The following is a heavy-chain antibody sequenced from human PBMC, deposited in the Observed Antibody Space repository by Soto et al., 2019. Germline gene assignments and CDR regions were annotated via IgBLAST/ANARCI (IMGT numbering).Heavy chain of an antibody. Sequence: QVQLQESGPGLVKPSETLSLTCNVSGDAVSSGSYYWTWVRQPPGKGLEWIGNIYYSGSTYYNPSLKSRVTISVDTSKNQFSLKLSSVTAADTAVYYCARDDLTGIDSWGQGTLVTVSS. V-gene: IGHV4-61*01. CDR3: ARDDLTGIDS. CDR2: IYYSGST. J-gene: IGHJ4*02. D-gene: IGHD7-27*01. CDR1: GDAVSSGSYY.